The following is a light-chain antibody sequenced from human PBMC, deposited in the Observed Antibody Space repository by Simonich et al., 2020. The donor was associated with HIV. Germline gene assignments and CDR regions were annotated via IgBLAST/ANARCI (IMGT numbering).Light chain of an antibody. Sequence: EIVMTQSPATLSVSPGERATLSCRASQSVSSNLAWYQQKPGQAPRIRIYGASTRSTAIPASFSGSGSGTEFPLTISSLQSEDFAVYYCQQYNNWPRTFGQGTKVEIQ. CDR2: GAS. J-gene: IGKJ1*01. CDR3: QQYNNWPRT. CDR1: QSVSSN. V-gene: IGKV3-15*01.